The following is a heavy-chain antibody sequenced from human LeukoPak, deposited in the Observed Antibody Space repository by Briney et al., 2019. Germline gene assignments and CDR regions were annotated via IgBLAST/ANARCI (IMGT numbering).Heavy chain of an antibody. J-gene: IGHJ4*02. CDR1: GGSFSGYY. CDR3: ARIPTVTFFDY. V-gene: IGHV4-34*01. Sequence: SETLSLTCAVYGGSFSGYYWSWIRQPPGKGLEWFGEINHSESTNYNPSLKSRVTISVDTSKNQFSLKLSSVTAADTAVYYCARIPTVTFFDYWGQGTLVTVSS. D-gene: IGHD4-17*01. CDR2: INHSEST.